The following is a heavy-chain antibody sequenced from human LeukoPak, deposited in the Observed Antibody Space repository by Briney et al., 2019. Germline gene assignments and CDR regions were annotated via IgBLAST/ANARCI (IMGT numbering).Heavy chain of an antibody. V-gene: IGHV3-23*01. Sequence: GRSLRLSCAASGFTFSSYAMSWVRQAPGKGLEWVSTISGRGTNTYYANSVKGRFTISRDNSKNTLYLQMNSLRAEDTAVYYCAKGVSSSSPFDYWGQGTLVTVSS. CDR3: AKGVSSSSPFDY. CDR2: ISGRGTNT. D-gene: IGHD6-6*01. CDR1: GFTFSSYA. J-gene: IGHJ4*02.